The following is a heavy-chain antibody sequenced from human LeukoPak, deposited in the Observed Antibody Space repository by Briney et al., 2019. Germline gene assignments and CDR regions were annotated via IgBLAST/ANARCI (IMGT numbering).Heavy chain of an antibody. J-gene: IGHJ4*02. Sequence: GRSLRLSCAASGFTFSSYAMHWVRQAPGKGLEWVAVISYDGSNKYYADSVKGRFTIPRDNSKNTLYLQMNSLRAEDTAVYYCARVTKQQLVPRYFDYWGQGTLVTVSS. CDR1: GFTFSSYA. V-gene: IGHV3-30-3*01. CDR2: ISYDGSNK. CDR3: ARVTKQQLVPRYFDY. D-gene: IGHD6-13*01.